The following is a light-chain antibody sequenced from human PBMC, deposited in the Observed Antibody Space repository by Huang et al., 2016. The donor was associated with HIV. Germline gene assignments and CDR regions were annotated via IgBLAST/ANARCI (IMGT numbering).Light chain of an antibody. Sequence: DVVMTQSPLSLPVTLGQPASISCRSSESLVYSDGNTYLNWFQQRPGQSPRRLIYKVSIRDSGVPDRFSGSGSVTNFTLKISRVEAEDVGIYYCMQGSHWPPTFGPGTKVDFK. CDR1: ESLVYSDGNTY. V-gene: IGKV2-30*01. J-gene: IGKJ3*01. CDR2: KVS. CDR3: MQGSHWPPT.